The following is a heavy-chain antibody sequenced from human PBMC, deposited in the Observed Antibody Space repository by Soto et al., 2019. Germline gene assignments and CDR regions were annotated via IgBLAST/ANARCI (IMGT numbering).Heavy chain of an antibody. CDR3: ARVVSGSYFEC. D-gene: IGHD1-26*01. CDR2: IYYSGTT. CDR1: GGPISTGGHF. J-gene: IGHJ4*02. Sequence: QVQLEESGPGLVKASQTLSLTCTVSGGPISTGGHFWSWIRQHPKKGLEWIGYIYYSGTTHYNASLKSRATVSVDTSKNQFSLKLTSVTAADTTVYYCARVVSGSYFECWGQGTLVTVSS. V-gene: IGHV4-31*03.